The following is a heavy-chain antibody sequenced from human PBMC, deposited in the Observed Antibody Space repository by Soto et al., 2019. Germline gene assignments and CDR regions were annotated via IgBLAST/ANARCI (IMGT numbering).Heavy chain of an antibody. CDR2: ISGSGGST. Sequence: EVQLLESGGGLVQPGGSLRLSCAASGFTFSSYAMSWVRQAPGKGLEWVSAISGSGGSTYYADSVKGRFTISRDNSKNTLYLQMTSLRAEDTAVYYCAKDSMCGGDCASYYWGQGTLVTVSS. V-gene: IGHV3-23*01. CDR1: GFTFSSYA. D-gene: IGHD2-21*02. CDR3: AKDSMCGGDCASYY. J-gene: IGHJ4*02.